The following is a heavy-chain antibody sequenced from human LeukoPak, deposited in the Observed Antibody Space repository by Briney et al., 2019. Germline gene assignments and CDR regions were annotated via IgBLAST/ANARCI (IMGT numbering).Heavy chain of an antibody. CDR2: ISGSGGST. CDR3: TTESVIWFGEFPFDY. D-gene: IGHD3-10*01. J-gene: IGHJ4*02. CDR1: GFTFSSYA. Sequence: GGSLRLSCAASGFTFSSYAMSWVRQAPGKGLEWVSAISGSGGSTYYADSVKGRFTISRDNSKNTLYLQMNSLKTEDTAVYYCTTESVIWFGEFPFDYWGQGTLVTVSS. V-gene: IGHV3-23*01.